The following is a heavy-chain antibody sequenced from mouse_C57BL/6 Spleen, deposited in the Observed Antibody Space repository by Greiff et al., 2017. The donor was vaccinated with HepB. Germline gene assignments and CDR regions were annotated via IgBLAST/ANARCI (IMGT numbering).Heavy chain of an antibody. J-gene: IGHJ3*01. CDR2: IYPSDSET. D-gene: IGHD1-1*01. CDR1: GYTFTSYW. Sequence: VKLQQPGAELVRPGSSVKLSCKASGYTFTSYWMDWVKQRPGQGLEWIGNIYPSDSETHYNQKFKDKATLTVDKSSSTAYMQLSSLTSEDSAVYYCARTSYYGSSYGFAYWGQGTLVTVSA. CDR3: ARTSYYGSSYGFAY. V-gene: IGHV1-61*01.